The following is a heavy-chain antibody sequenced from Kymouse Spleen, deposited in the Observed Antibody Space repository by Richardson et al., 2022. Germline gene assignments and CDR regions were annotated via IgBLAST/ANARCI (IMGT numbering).Heavy chain of an antibody. CDR3: ARERLRFLEWLLSYYYYGMDV. V-gene: IGHV3-33*01. J-gene: IGHJ6*02. CDR2: IWYDGSNK. D-gene: IGHD3-3*01. Sequence: QVQLVESGGGVVQPGRSLRLSCAASGFTFSSYGMHWVRQAPGKGLEWVAVIWYDGSNKYYADSVKGRFTISRDNSKNTLYLQMNSLRAEDTAVYYCARERLRFLEWLLSYYYYGMDVWGQGTTVTVSS. CDR1: GFTFSSYG.